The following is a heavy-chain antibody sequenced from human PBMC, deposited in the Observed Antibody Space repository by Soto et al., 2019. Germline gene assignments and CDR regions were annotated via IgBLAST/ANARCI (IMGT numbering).Heavy chain of an antibody. Sequence: GGSLRLSCAASGFTFSSYGMHWVRQAPGKGLEWVAVISYDGSNKYCADSVKGRFTISRDNSKNTLYLQMNSLRAEDTAVYYCAKEGMATIRDYFDYWGQGTLVTVSS. J-gene: IGHJ4*02. CDR3: AKEGMATIRDYFDY. V-gene: IGHV3-30*18. D-gene: IGHD5-12*01. CDR1: GFTFSSYG. CDR2: ISYDGSNK.